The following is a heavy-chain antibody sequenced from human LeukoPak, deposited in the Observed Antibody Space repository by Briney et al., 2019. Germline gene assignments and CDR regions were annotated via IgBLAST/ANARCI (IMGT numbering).Heavy chain of an antibody. V-gene: IGHV5-51*01. Sequence: GESLKISCKGSGYSFSTYWIGWVRQMPGKGLEWMGIIYPGDSDGRYSPSFQVQVTISADKSISTTYLQWSSLKASDTAMYYCARRYYDLWSGYYSSYYFDYWGQGTLVTVSS. D-gene: IGHD3-3*01. CDR2: IYPGDSDG. CDR3: ARRYYDLWSGYYSSYYFDY. J-gene: IGHJ4*02. CDR1: GYSFSTYW.